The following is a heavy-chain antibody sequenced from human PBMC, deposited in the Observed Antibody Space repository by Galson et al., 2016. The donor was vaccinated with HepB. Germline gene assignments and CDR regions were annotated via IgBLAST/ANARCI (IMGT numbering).Heavy chain of an antibody. D-gene: IGHD3-16*01. V-gene: IGHV3-33*01. CDR1: GLTFSRDG. CDR2: IWSDGNTK. J-gene: IGHJ4*02. CDR3: ARAHTIMLNYFDY. Sequence: SLRLSCAASGLTFSRDGMHWVRQPPGKGLEWVAVIWSDGNTKFYADSVKGRFTNPRDNSKKTLFLQMNSLRAEDTAVYYCARAHTIMLNYFDYWGQGTLVTVSS.